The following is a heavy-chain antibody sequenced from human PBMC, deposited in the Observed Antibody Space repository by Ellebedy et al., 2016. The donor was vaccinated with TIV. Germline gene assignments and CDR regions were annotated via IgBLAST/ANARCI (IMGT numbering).Heavy chain of an antibody. CDR2: INPNSGDT. Sequence: AASVKVSCKASGYTFTFTAYYMHWVRQAPGQGLEWMGWINPNSGDTKYAQRFQGRVTMTRDTSISTAYMELSRLRSDDTALYFCATSGWVVAATSIEFDIWGQGTMVTVSS. J-gene: IGHJ3*02. D-gene: IGHD1-26*01. CDR3: ATSGWVVAATSIEFDI. CDR1: GYTFTFTAYY. V-gene: IGHV1-2*02.